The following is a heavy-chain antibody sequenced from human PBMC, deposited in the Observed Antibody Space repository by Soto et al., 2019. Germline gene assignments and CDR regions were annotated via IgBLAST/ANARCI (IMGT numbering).Heavy chain of an antibody. D-gene: IGHD2-15*01. CDR1: GFTFSSYA. CDR2: ISGSGGST. CDR3: AKAHIHHILVVVAATGDAFDI. J-gene: IGHJ3*02. Sequence: EVQLLESGGGVVQPGGSLRLSCAASGFTFSSYAMSWVRQAPGKGLEWVSAISGSGGSTYYADSVKGRFTISRDNSKNTLYLQMNSLRAEDSAVYYCAKAHIHHILVVVAATGDAFDISGQGTMVTVSS. V-gene: IGHV3-23*01.